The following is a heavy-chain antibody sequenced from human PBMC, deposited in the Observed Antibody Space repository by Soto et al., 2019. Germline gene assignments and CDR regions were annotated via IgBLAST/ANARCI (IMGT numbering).Heavy chain of an antibody. CDR1: GGSFSGYD. V-gene: IGHV4-34*01. CDR3: ARDKITGLFDY. D-gene: IGHD2-8*02. CDR2: INHSGSS. Sequence: QVQLQQWGAGLLKPSETLSLTCAVYGGSFSGYDWTWIRQPPGTGLEWNGEINHSGSSNYNPSLKSRVTISVDTSKNQFSLKLTSVTAADTAVYYCARDKITGLFDYWGQGTLVTVSS. J-gene: IGHJ4*02.